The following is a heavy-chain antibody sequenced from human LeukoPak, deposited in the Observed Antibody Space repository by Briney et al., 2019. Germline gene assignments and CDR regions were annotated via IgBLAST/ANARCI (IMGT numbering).Heavy chain of an antibody. CDR1: GFTFSRFS. D-gene: IGHD3-10*01. CDR2: ISSSSSTI. J-gene: IGHJ4*02. CDR3: ARERYFGSGRRAGSDY. Sequence: GGSLRLSCAASGFTFSRFSMSWVRQAPGKGLEWISYISSSSSTIYYADSVKGRFTISRDNAKNSLFLQMNSLRDDDTAVYYCARERYFGSGRRAGSDYWGQGTLVTVSS. V-gene: IGHV3-48*02.